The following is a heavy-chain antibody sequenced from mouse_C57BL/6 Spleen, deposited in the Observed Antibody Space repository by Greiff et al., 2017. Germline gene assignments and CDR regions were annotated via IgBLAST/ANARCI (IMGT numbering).Heavy chain of an antibody. V-gene: IGHV1-50*01. D-gene: IGHD4-1*01. CDR3: ARTRLTGYYFDY. CDR2: IDPSDSYT. CDR1: GYTFTSYW. J-gene: IGHJ2*01. Sequence: QVHVKQPGAELVKPGASVKLSCKASGYTFTSYWMQWVKQRPGQGLEWIGEIDPSDSYTNYNQKFKGKATLTVDTSSSTAYMQLSSLTSEDSAVYYCARTRLTGYYFDYWGQGTTLTVSS.